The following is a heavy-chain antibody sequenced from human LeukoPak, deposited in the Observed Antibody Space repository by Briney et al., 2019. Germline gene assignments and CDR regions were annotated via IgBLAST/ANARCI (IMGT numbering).Heavy chain of an antibody. CDR1: GFIVSNDY. V-gene: IGHV3-53*01. Sequence: GGSLRLSCAASGFIVSNDYMTWVRQAPGKGLEWVSVIYSGGSTNYADSVKGRFTISRDNSKNTLYLQMNSLRAEDTAVYYCARKSVSSWSFDYWGQGTLVTVSS. J-gene: IGHJ4*02. CDR3: ARKSVSSWSFDY. CDR2: IYSGGST. D-gene: IGHD2-2*01.